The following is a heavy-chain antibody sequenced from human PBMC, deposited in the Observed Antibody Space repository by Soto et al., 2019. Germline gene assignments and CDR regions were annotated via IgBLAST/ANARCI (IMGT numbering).Heavy chain of an antibody. D-gene: IGHD1-20*01. CDR3: VRDNNWSFDY. CDR2: IGADGSGT. J-gene: IGHJ4*02. V-gene: IGHV3-64D*08. CDR1: GFTFRNFV. Sequence: GGSLRLSCSASGFTFRNFVLYWVRQAPGKGLEYVSSIGADGSGTYYADSVEGRFTISRDNSKNTPYLQMASLRAEDTAVYFCVRDNNWSFDYWGPGTLVTVSS.